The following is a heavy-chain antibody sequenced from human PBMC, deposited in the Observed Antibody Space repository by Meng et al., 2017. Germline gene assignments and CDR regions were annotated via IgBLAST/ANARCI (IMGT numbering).Heavy chain of an antibody. CDR2: ISSSGSTI. CDR3: AREGYWICTDGVCHYYVDY. D-gene: IGHD2-8*01. CDR1: GFTFSDYY. V-gene: IGHV3-11*01. Sequence: GESLKISCAASGFTFSDYYMIWIRQAPGKGLEWVSYISSSGSTIYYADSVKGRFTISRDNAKNSLYLQMNSLRAEDTGVYYGAREGYWICTDGVCHYYVDYWGQGTLVTVSS. J-gene: IGHJ4*02.